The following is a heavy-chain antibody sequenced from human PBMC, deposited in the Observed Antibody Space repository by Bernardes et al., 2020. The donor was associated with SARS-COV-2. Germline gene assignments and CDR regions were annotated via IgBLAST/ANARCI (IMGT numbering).Heavy chain of an antibody. J-gene: IGHJ4*02. V-gene: IGHV3-33*01. D-gene: IGHD3-10*01. CDR2: IWSDGRQE. CDR3: ARDFFGAGDF. Sequence: GGSLRLSCKASGYPFNNHGIHWVRQAPDKGLEWVATIWSDGRQEYYSDSVRGRFTISRDKSRSTVDLQMNNLRAEDTAIYYCARDFFGAGDFWGQGTLVSVS. CDR1: GYPFNNHG.